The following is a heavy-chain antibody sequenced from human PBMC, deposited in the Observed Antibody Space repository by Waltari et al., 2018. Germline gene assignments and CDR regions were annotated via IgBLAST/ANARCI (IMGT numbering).Heavy chain of an antibody. CDR3: ARDRWKGADAFDI. J-gene: IGHJ3*02. D-gene: IGHD1-1*01. V-gene: IGHV4-61*02. Sequence: QVQLQESGPGLVKPSQTLSLTCTVSGGSISSGSYYWSWIRQPAGKGLEWIGRIYTSGSTNYNPSLKSLVTISVDTSKNQFSLKLSSVTAADTAVYYCARDRWKGADAFDIWGQGTMVTVSS. CDR1: GGSISSGSYY. CDR2: IYTSGST.